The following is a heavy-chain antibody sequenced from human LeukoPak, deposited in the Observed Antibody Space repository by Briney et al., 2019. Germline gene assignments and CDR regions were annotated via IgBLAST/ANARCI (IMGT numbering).Heavy chain of an antibody. D-gene: IGHD3-10*01. Sequence: PSETLSLTCTVSGGSISSYYWSWIRHPAGKGLEWIGRIYTSGSTNYNPSLKSRVTMSVDTSKNQFSLKLSSVTAADTAVYYCARSTYYYGSGDFDYWGQGTLVTVSS. CDR2: IYTSGST. CDR1: GGSISSYY. J-gene: IGHJ4*02. CDR3: ARSTYYYGSGDFDY. V-gene: IGHV4-4*07.